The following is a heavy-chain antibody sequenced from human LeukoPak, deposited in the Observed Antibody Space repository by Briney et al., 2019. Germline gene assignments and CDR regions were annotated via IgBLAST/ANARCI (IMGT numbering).Heavy chain of an antibody. D-gene: IGHD6-19*01. CDR3: ANGIAVAGTAEYFQH. Sequence: PGRSLRLSCAASGFTFSSYGMHWVRQAPGKGLEWVAVISYDGSNKYYADSVKGRFTISRDNSKNTLYLQMNSLRAEDTAVYYCANGIAVAGTAEYFQHWGQGTLVTVSS. CDR2: ISYDGSNK. V-gene: IGHV3-30*18. J-gene: IGHJ1*01. CDR1: GFTFSSYG.